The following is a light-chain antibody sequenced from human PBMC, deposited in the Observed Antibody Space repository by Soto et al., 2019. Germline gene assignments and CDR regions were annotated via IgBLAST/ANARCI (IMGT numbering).Light chain of an antibody. V-gene: IGLV2-11*01. CDR2: DVS. J-gene: IGLJ1*01. Sequence: QSALTQPRSMSGSPGQSVTISCTGTSSDVGTYNYVSWYQQHPGKAPKLIIYDVSKRPSGVPDRFSGSKSGNTASLTISGLQAEDEADYYCCSYAGRYSYVFGTGTKLTVL. CDR1: SSDVGTYNY. CDR3: CSYAGRYSYV.